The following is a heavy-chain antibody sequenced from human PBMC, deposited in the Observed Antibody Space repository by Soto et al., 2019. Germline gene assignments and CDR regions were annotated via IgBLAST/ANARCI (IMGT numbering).Heavy chain of an antibody. V-gene: IGHV3-33*01. CDR2: IWYDGSNT. D-gene: IGHD7-27*01. CDR1: GFIFSSFG. Sequence: PGGSLRLSCAASGFIFSSFGMHWVRQATGKGLEWVAHIWYDGSNTYYADSVKGRFTISRDNSRNTLYLQMNSLRAEDTAVYHCVRDLLGSGGHFDYWGQGTPVTVSS. J-gene: IGHJ4*02. CDR3: VRDLLGSGGHFDY.